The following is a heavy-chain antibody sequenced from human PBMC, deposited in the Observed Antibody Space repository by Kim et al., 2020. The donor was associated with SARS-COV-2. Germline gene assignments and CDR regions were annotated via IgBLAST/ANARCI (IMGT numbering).Heavy chain of an antibody. CDR2: INTNTGNP. CDR1: GYTFTSYA. D-gene: IGHD3-10*01. CDR3: ARDLFVGSGSYYNGGGGMDV. V-gene: IGHV7-4-1*02. Sequence: ASVKVSCKASGYTFTSYAMNWVRQAPGQGLEWMGWINTNTGNPTYAQGFTGRFVFSLDTSVSTAYLQISSLKAEDTAVYYCARDLFVGSGSYYNGGGGMDVWGQGTTVTVSS. J-gene: IGHJ6*02.